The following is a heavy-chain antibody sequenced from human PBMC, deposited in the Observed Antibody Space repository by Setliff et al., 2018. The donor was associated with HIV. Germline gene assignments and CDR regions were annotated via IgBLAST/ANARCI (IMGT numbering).Heavy chain of an antibody. Sequence: GGSLRLSCGASGFTISSYWVTWVCQAPGKGLEWVANINQDGSDQNFVDSVTGRFTISRDNAKNSLYLQMNSLRVEDTAVYYCARGKRWFDPWGQGTLVTVSS. J-gene: IGHJ5*02. CDR3: ARGKRWFDP. V-gene: IGHV3-7*03. CDR1: GFTISSYW. CDR2: INQDGSDQ.